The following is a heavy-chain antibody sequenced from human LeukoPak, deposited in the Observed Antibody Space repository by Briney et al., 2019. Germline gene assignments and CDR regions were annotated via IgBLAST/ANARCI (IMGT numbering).Heavy chain of an antibody. CDR1: GFTFSGYS. J-gene: IGHJ4*02. Sequence: PTGGSLRLSCAASGFTFSGYSMSWARQAPGKGLEWVAGLGRTGEYKYYADSVKGRFTISRDNSKDTVSLQMNSLRAEDTAVYYCARDRVGGYDWVGSLDYWGQGTLVTVSS. V-gene: IGHV3-23*01. D-gene: IGHD5-12*01. CDR3: ARDRVGGYDWVGSLDY. CDR2: LGRTGEYK.